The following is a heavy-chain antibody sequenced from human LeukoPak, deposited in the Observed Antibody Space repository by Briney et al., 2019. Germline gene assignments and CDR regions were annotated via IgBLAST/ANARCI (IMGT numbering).Heavy chain of an antibody. J-gene: IGHJ4*02. D-gene: IGHD3-22*01. CDR3: ARDRGYYYDSRGYYPFDS. CDR1: GYTFTSYG. V-gene: IGHV1-69*13. Sequence: GASVKVSCKASGYTFTSYGISWVRQAPGQGLEWMGGIIPIFGTTNFAENFQGRVTITADESTSTAYMELSNLRVEDTAVHYCARDRGYYYDSRGYYPFDSWGQGTLVTVSS. CDR2: IIPIFGTT.